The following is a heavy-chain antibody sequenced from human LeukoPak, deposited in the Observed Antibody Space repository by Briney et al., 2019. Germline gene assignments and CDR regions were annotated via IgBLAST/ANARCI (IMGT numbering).Heavy chain of an antibody. J-gene: IGHJ4*02. Sequence: GGSLRLSCAASGFTFSSYWMSWVRQAPGKGLEWVANIKQDGSEKYYVDSVKGRFTISRDNAKNSLYLQMNSLKTEDTAVYYCTTVPHQIQLWYQYYFDYWGQGTLVTVSS. V-gene: IGHV3-7*03. CDR3: TTVPHQIQLWYQYYFDY. CDR1: GFTFSSYW. D-gene: IGHD5-18*01. CDR2: IKQDGSEK.